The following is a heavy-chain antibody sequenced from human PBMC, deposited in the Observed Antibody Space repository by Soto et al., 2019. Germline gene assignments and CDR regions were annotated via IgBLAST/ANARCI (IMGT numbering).Heavy chain of an antibody. Sequence: SGPTLVNPTQTLTLTCTFSGFSLSTSGMRVSWIRQPPGKALEWLARIDWDDDKFYSTSLKTRLTISKDTSKNQVVLTMTNMDPVDTATYYCARIRDYGDYGMDVWGQGTTVTVAS. D-gene: IGHD4-17*01. J-gene: IGHJ6*02. V-gene: IGHV2-70*04. CDR3: ARIRDYGDYGMDV. CDR1: GFSLSTSGMR. CDR2: IDWDDDK.